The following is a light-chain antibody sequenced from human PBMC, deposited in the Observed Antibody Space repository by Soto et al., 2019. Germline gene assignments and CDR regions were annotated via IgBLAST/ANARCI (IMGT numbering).Light chain of an antibody. CDR2: DVS. V-gene: IGLV2-14*01. J-gene: IGLJ1*01. CDR1: SSDVGGYNY. Sequence: QSVLTQPASVSGSPGQSITISCTGTSSDVGGYNYVSWYQQHPGKAPKLMIYDVSNRPSGVSNRFSGSKSGNTASLTISGLQAEDEADYYCSSYTSSSTLAFGTGTKLTAL. CDR3: SSYTSSSTLA.